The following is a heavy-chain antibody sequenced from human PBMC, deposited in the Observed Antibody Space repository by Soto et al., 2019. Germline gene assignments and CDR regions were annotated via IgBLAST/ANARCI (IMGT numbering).Heavy chain of an antibody. CDR1: GGSFSGYY. Sequence: SETLSLTCAVYGGSFSGYYWSWIRQPPGKGLEWIGEINHSGSTNYNPSLKSRVTISVDTSKNQFSLKLSSVTAADTAVYYCARGGYDYVWESYRRFDYWGQGTLVTVSS. V-gene: IGHV4-34*01. CDR2: INHSGST. CDR3: ARGGYDYVWESYRRFDY. D-gene: IGHD3-16*02. J-gene: IGHJ4*02.